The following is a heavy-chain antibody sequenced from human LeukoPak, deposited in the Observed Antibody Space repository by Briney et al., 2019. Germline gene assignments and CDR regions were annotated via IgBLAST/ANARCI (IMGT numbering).Heavy chain of an antibody. CDR3: AKGRGWLQFFDY. CDR2: IYSRGST. V-gene: IGHV3-66*01. D-gene: IGHD5-24*01. CDR1: GFSVNNNY. Sequence: GGSLRLSCAASGFSVNNNYMSWVRQAPEKGLEWVSVIYSRGSTNYADSVKDRFTISRDNSKNTLYLQMNSLRAEDTALYYCAKGRGWLQFFDYWGQGTLVTVSS. J-gene: IGHJ4*02.